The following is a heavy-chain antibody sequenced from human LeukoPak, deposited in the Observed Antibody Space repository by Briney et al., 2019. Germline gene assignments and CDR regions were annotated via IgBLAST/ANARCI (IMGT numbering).Heavy chain of an antibody. D-gene: IGHD3-10*01. Sequence: GGSLRLSCAASGFTFSSYSMNWARQAPGKGLEWVSSISSSSSYIYYADSVKGRFTISRDNAKNSLYLQMNSLRAEDTAVYYCARMDIGLVRDWGQGTLVTVSS. CDR2: ISSSSSYI. CDR1: GFTFSSYS. J-gene: IGHJ4*02. CDR3: ARMDIGLVRD. V-gene: IGHV3-21*01.